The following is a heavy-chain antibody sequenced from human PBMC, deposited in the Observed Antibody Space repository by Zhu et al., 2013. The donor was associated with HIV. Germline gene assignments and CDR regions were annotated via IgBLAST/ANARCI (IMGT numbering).Heavy chain of an antibody. CDR2: IVVGSGNT. CDR1: GFTFTSSA. CDR3: AADGGSSSRGDYFDY. Sequence: QMQLVQSGPEVKKPGTSVKVSCKASGFTFTSSAVQWVRQARGQRLEWIGWIVVGSGNTNYAQKFQERVTITRDMSTSTAYMELSSLRSEDTAVYYCAADGGSSSRGDYFDYWGQGTLVTVSS. D-gene: IGHD6-13*01. J-gene: IGHJ4*02. V-gene: IGHV1-58*01.